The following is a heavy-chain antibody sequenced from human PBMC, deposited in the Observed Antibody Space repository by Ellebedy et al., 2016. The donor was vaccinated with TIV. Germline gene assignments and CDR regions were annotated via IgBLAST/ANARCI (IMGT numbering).Heavy chain of an antibody. J-gene: IGHJ4*02. D-gene: IGHD3-22*01. CDR3: ATEPDSSGYYSQARDDY. Sequence: ASVKVSCXASGYTFTSYGISWVRQAPGQGLEWMGWINPNSGGTNYAQKFQGRVTMTRDTSISTAYMELSRLRSDDTAVYYCATEPDSSGYYSQARDDYWGQGTLVTVSS. CDR1: GYTFTSYG. CDR2: INPNSGGT. V-gene: IGHV1-2*02.